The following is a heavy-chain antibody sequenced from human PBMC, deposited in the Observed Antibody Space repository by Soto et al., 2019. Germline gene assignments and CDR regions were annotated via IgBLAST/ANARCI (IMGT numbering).Heavy chain of an antibody. J-gene: IGHJ6*02. CDR3: EREYNAWSLAYGLDV. CDR2: ISSRSDI. Sequence: PGGSLRLSCVGSGFTFSTYSINWVRQAPGKGLEWVSSISSRSDIYYADSVKGRFTISRDNAKNSVSLQMNSLRAEDTAVYYCEREYNAWSLAYGLDVWGQGTTVTVSS. D-gene: IGHD1-20*01. V-gene: IGHV3-21*01. CDR1: GFTFSTYS.